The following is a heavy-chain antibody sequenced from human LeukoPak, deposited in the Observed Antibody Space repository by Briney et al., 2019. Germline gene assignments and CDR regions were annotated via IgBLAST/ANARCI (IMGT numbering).Heavy chain of an antibody. CDR3: ARAERDTAMATPTFDY. V-gene: IGHV3-48*03. D-gene: IGHD5-18*01. Sequence: GGSLRLSCAASGFTFSSYEMKWVRQAPGKGLEWVSYISSSGSTIYYADSVKGRFTISRDNAKNSLYLQVNSLRAEDTAVYYCARAERDTAMATPTFDYWGQGTLVTVSS. CDR1: GFTFSSYE. CDR2: ISSSGSTI. J-gene: IGHJ4*02.